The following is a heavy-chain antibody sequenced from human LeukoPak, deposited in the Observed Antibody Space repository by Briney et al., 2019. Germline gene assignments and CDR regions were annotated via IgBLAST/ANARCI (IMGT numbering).Heavy chain of an antibody. CDR3: ASRSEAFDL. CDR1: GFAFSSYS. Sequence: GGSLRLSCAASGFAFSSYSMSWVRQAPGKGLEWVSAISGSGASTYYADSVKGRSTISRDNSKNTVELQMNSLRAEDTALYYCASRSEAFDLWGQGTMVTVSS. V-gene: IGHV3-23*01. J-gene: IGHJ3*01. D-gene: IGHD1-14*01. CDR2: ISGSGAST.